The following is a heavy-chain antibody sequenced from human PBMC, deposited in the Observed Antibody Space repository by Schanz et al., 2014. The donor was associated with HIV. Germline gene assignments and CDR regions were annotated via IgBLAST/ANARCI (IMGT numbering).Heavy chain of an antibody. V-gene: IGHV3-9*01. D-gene: IGHD3-10*01. CDR1: GFSFDDYA. J-gene: IGHJ2*01. CDR2: ISWNSGSI. CDR3: AKSKGSLWFGELPSGFDL. Sequence: EVQLVESGGGLVQPGRSLRLSCAASGFSFDDYAMHWVRQAPGKGLEWVSGISWNSGSIGYADSVKGRFTISRDNAKNSLYLQMNSLRAEDTALYFCAKSKGSLWFGELPSGFDLWGRGIVVTVSS.